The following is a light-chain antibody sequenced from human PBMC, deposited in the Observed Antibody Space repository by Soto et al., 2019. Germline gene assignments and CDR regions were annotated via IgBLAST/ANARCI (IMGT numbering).Light chain of an antibody. CDR3: TSYTSSSTWV. CDR2: EVS. J-gene: IGLJ3*02. Sequence: QSVLTQPASVSGSPGQSITISCTGTSSDVGGYNSVSWYQHHPGKAPKLMIYEVSNRPSGVSNRFSGSKSGNTASLTISGLQAEDEADYYCTSYTSSSTWVFGGGTKLTVL. CDR1: SSDVGGYNS. V-gene: IGLV2-14*01.